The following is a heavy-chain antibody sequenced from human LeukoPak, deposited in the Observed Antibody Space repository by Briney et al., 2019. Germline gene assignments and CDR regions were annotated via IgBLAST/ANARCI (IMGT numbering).Heavy chain of an antibody. CDR3: AKWPRDCSGGSCLLYYYYYMDV. CDR2: ISGSGGST. D-gene: IGHD2-15*01. Sequence: GGSLRLSCAASGFTFSSYAMSRVRQAPGKGLEWVSAISGSGGSTYYADSVKGRFTISRDNSKNTLYLQMNSLRAEDTAVYYCAKWPRDCSGGSCLLYYYYYMDVWGKGTTVTVSS. CDR1: GFTFSSYA. V-gene: IGHV3-23*01. J-gene: IGHJ6*03.